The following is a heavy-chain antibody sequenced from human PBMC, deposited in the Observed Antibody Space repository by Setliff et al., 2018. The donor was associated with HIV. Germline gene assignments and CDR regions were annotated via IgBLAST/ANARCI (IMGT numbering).Heavy chain of an antibody. Sequence: GGSLRLSCVASGFTFSTYSMNWVRQAPGKGLEWISYISSSSSTIYYADSVTGRFTISRDNAKNSLYLQMNSLRAEDTAVYYCASRSDYWGQGTLVTVSS. CDR2: ISSSSSTI. V-gene: IGHV3-48*01. CDR3: ASRSDY. CDR1: GFTFSTYS. J-gene: IGHJ4*02.